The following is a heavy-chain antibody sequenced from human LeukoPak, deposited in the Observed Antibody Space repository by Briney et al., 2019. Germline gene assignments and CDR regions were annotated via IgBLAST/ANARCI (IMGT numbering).Heavy chain of an antibody. CDR3: ARRGSGWSGAPLDY. Sequence: PSETLSLTCTVSGDSISSSTSYWGWIRQPPGKGLEWIGSISYSGSTYYNPSLKSRVTISVDTSKDQFSLKLTSVTAAETAVYYCARRGSGWSGAPLDYWGQGTLVTVSS. D-gene: IGHD6-19*01. V-gene: IGHV4-39*01. CDR1: GDSISSSTSY. J-gene: IGHJ4*02. CDR2: ISYSGST.